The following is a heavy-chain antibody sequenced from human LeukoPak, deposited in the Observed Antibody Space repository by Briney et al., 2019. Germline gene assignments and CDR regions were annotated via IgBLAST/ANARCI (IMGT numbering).Heavy chain of an antibody. CDR3: AREGGNYFDY. D-gene: IGHD1-26*01. J-gene: IGHJ4*02. Sequence: SETLSLTCSVSGYSVTSGSYYWSWIRQPPGKGLEWIGSVYYSGSTNYNPSLKSRGTISVDTFKNQFSLRLSSVTAADTAGYYCAREGGNYFDYWGQGALVTVSS. CDR1: GYSVTSGSYY. CDR2: VYYSGST. V-gene: IGHV4-61*01.